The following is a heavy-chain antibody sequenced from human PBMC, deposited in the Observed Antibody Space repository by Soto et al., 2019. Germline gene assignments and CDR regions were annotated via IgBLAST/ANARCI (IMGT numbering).Heavy chain of an antibody. Sequence: QVHLQESDPGLVKPSETLSLTCTVSGGSISSYYWSWIRQPPGKGLEWIGYIYYSGSTNYNPSLKSRVTISIDTSKNQFSLKLSSVTAADTAVYSCAAGYGSSWLQWWGQGTLVTVSS. J-gene: IGHJ4*02. CDR1: GGSISSYY. CDR3: AAGYGSSWLQW. D-gene: IGHD6-13*01. CDR2: IYYSGST. V-gene: IGHV4-59*08.